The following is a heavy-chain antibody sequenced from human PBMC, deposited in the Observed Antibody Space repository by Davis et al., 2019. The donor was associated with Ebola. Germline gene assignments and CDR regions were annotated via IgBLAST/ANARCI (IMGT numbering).Heavy chain of an antibody. CDR3: AKDAFVVVIAPLDY. CDR1: GFTFSSYG. V-gene: IGHV3-30*02. CDR2: IRYDGSNK. J-gene: IGHJ4*02. Sequence: GESLKISCAASGFTFSSYGMHWVRQAPGKGLEWVAVIRYDGSNKYYADSVKGRFTISRDNSKNTLYLQMNSLRAEDTAVYYCAKDAFVVVIAPLDYWGQGTLVTVSS. D-gene: IGHD2-21*01.